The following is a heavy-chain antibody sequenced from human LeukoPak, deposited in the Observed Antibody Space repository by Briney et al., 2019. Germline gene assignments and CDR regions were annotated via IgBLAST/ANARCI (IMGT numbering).Heavy chain of an antibody. V-gene: IGHV3-20*04. Sequence: PGWSLRLSCAASGFTFDDYGLSWVRQAPGKGLEWVSGINWNGGSTGYADSVKGRFTISRDNAKNSLYLQMNSLRAEDTALYYCARQNKNDYIWGNYRTNYFDYWGQGTLVTVSS. CDR2: INWNGGST. J-gene: IGHJ4*02. CDR3: ARQNKNDYIWGNYRTNYFDY. D-gene: IGHD3-16*02. CDR1: GFTFDDYG.